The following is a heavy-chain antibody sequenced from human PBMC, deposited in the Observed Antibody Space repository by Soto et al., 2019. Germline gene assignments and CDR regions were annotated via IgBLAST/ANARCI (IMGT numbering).Heavy chain of an antibody. V-gene: IGHV4-59*01. CDR2: IYYSGST. J-gene: IGHJ2*01. Sequence: QVQLQESGPGLVKPSETLSLTCTVSGGSISSYYWSWIRQPPGKGLEWIGYIYYSGSTNYNPSLKSRVTISVDTSKNQFSLKLSSVTAADTAVYYCARVFRRPILIQTDWYFDLWGRGTLVTVSS. D-gene: IGHD3-3*01. CDR3: ARVFRRPILIQTDWYFDL. CDR1: GGSISSYY.